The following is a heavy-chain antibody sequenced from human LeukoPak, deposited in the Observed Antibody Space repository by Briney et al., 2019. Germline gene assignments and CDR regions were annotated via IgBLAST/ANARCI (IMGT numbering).Heavy chain of an antibody. D-gene: IGHD5-24*01. CDR1: GYTFTGYY. CDR3: ATNVWPELPLDP. J-gene: IGHJ5*02. V-gene: IGHV1-2*02. CDR2: IHPHSGGT. Sequence: ASVKVSCMDSGYTFTGYYFHWVRQAPGQGLEWMGWIHPHSGGTNSAQSFQDRVTMTSDTSISTAYMELMRLISDDTAVYYCATNVWPELPLDPWGQGTLVTVSS.